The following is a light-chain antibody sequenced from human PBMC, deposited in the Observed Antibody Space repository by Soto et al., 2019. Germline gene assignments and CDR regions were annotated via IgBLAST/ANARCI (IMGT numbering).Light chain of an antibody. Sequence: QSALTQPASVSGSPGQSITISCTEASSDFGDNDFLFWYHQHPAKAPKLVMYNVNVRPSGVSNRFSGSKSGNTASLTISGLQAEDEGDYYCSSYTTSNTLLFAGGTKLTVL. CDR1: SSDFGDNDF. CDR2: NVN. J-gene: IGLJ2*01. CDR3: SSYTTSNTLL. V-gene: IGLV2-14*03.